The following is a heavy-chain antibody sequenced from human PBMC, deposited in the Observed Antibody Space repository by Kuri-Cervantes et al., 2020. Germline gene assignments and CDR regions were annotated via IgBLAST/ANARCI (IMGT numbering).Heavy chain of an antibody. CDR3: ARGPRFYYYGMDV. CDR1: GGSISSSSYY. V-gene: IGHV4-39*07. Sequence: ESLKISCTVSGGSISSSSYYWGWIRQPPGEGLEWIGEINHSGSTNYNPSLKSRVTISVDTSKNQFSLKLSSVTAADTAVYYCARGPRFYYYGMDVWGQGTTVTVSS. D-gene: IGHD3-16*01. J-gene: IGHJ6*02. CDR2: INHSGST.